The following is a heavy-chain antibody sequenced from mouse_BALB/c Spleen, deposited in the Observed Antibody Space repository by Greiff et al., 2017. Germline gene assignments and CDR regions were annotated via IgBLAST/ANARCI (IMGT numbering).Heavy chain of an antibody. CDR2: ISYDGSN. CDR3: AREVIYGNYYFDY. J-gene: IGHJ2*01. CDR1: GYSITSGYY. D-gene: IGHD2-1*01. V-gene: IGHV3-6*02. Sequence: EVQLQQSGPGLVKPSQSLSLTCSVTGYSITSGYYWNWIRQFPGNKLEWMGYISYDGSNNYNPSLKNRISITRDTSKNQFFLKLNSVTTEDTATYYCAREVIYGNYYFDYWGQGTTLTVSS.